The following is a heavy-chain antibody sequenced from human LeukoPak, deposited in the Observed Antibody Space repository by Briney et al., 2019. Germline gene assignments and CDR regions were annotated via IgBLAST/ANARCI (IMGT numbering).Heavy chain of an antibody. V-gene: IGHV1-18*01. CDR1: GYTFTSYG. D-gene: IGHD6-13*01. CDR3: ARDLGIAYYFDY. J-gene: IGHJ4*02. CDR2: ISAYNGNT. Sequence: ASVKVSCKASGYTFTSYGISWVRQAPGQGLEWMGWISAYNGNTNYAQKFQGRVTITADKSTSTAYMELSSLRSEDTAVYYCARDLGIAYYFDYWGQGTLVTVSS.